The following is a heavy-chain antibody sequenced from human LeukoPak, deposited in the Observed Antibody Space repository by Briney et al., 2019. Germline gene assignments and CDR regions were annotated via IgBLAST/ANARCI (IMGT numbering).Heavy chain of an antibody. Sequence: GVSLTISCKGSGYSFTSYWIGWVRQIPGNGLEWMGIIYPGDSDTRYSPSFQGQVTISADKSISTTYLQWSSLKASDTAMYYCARRDSSSWYVPGGFDYWGQGTLVTVSS. CDR2: IYPGDSDT. J-gene: IGHJ4*02. CDR1: GYSFTSYW. CDR3: ARRDSSSWYVPGGFDY. D-gene: IGHD6-13*01. V-gene: IGHV5-51*01.